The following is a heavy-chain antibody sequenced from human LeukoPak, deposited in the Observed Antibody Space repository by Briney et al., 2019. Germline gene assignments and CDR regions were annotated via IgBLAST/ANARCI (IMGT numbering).Heavy chain of an antibody. D-gene: IGHD1-1*01. CDR3: ARVPPGGYRRYFDY. J-gene: IGHJ4*02. V-gene: IGHV1-46*01. Sequence: ASVKVSCKASVYTFTSYYMHCVRQGPGQGLEWMGIINPSGGSTSYAQKFQGRVTMTRDMSTSTVYMELSSLRSEDTAVYYCARVPPGGYRRYFDYWGQGTLVTVSS. CDR1: VYTFTSYY. CDR2: INPSGGST.